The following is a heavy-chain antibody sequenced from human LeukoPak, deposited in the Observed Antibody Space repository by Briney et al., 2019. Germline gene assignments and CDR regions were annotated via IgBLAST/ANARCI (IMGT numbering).Heavy chain of an antibody. Sequence: GGSLRLSCVASGFTLSSYWMTWVRQAPGKGLEWVANIKQDGSEKNYVDSVKGRFTISRDNVRNSLYLQMTSLRFEDTAVYHCVRASEQFDKWGQGTLVTVSS. V-gene: IGHV3-7*01. CDR2: IKQDGSEK. J-gene: IGHJ4*02. D-gene: IGHD1-26*01. CDR1: GFTLSSYW. CDR3: VRASEQFDK.